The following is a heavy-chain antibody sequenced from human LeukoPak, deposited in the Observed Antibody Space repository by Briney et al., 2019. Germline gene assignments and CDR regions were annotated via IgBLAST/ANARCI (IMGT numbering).Heavy chain of an antibody. CDR1: GYTFIIYW. J-gene: IGHJ4*02. CDR3: VRGASGYGNFDY. CDR2: PYTDVTTS. D-gene: IGHD5-12*01. V-gene: IGHV3-74*03. Sequence: GGPLRLSCVVSGYTFIIYWMHCVRHAPGGGRVWISRPYTDVTTSPYAVSMRGRFTKYRDKAKNTLYLQVNRLRAEDTEVYYCVRGASGYGNFDYGGQAPLVTVSS.